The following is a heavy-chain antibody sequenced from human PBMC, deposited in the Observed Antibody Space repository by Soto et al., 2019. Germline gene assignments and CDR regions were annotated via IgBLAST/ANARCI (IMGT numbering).Heavy chain of an antibody. J-gene: IGHJ4*02. V-gene: IGHV3-48*03. Sequence: PGGSLRLSCEASGFSFSDYEMNWVRQFPGEGLEWVAYIAIDGETTFYADSVEGRFVVSRDNAKNSLFLQMDRLTGDDTAVYFCARDTPAAELEYWGQGSLVTVSS. CDR2: IAIDGETT. D-gene: IGHD1-1*01. CDR1: GFSFSDYE. CDR3: ARDTPAAELEY.